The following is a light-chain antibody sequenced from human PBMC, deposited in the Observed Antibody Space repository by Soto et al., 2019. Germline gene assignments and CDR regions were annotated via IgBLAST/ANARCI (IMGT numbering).Light chain of an antibody. CDR3: CSFAGSNPFPYV. J-gene: IGLJ1*01. V-gene: IGLV2-8*01. CDR2: EVS. CDR1: SSDVGDYNH. Sequence: QSVLTQPPSASGSPGQSVTISCTGTSSDVGDYNHVSWYQQHPGKAPKLLIYEVSKRPSGVPDRFSGSKSGNTASLTVSGLQADDEADYHCCSFAGSNPFPYVFGTGTKVTV.